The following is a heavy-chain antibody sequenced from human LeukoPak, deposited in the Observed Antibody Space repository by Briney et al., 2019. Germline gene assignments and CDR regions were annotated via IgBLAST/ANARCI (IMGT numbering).Heavy chain of an antibody. CDR2: IYHSGST. CDR1: GGSISSSNW. V-gene: IGHV4-4*02. Sequence: SETLSLTCAVSGGSISSSNWWSWVRQPPGKGLEWIGEIYHSGSTNYNPSLKSRVTMSVDKSKNQFSLKLSSVTAADTAVYYCARVESGSYEADWGQGTLVTVSP. CDR3: ARVESGSYEAD. D-gene: IGHD1-26*01. J-gene: IGHJ4*02.